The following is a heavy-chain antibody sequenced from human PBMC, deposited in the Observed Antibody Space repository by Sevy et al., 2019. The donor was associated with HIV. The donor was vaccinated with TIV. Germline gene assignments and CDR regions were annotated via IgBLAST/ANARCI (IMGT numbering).Heavy chain of an antibody. Sequence: SETLSLTCTVSGGSISSYYWSWIRQPAGKGLEWIGRIYTSGSTNYNPSLKSRVTMSVDTSKNQFSLKLSSVTAAATAVYYCARDWGERITIFGVVKDYYYYGMDVWGQGTTVTVSS. CDR3: ARDWGERITIFGVVKDYYYYGMDV. CDR2: IYTSGST. CDR1: GGSISSYY. V-gene: IGHV4-4*07. D-gene: IGHD3-3*01. J-gene: IGHJ6*02.